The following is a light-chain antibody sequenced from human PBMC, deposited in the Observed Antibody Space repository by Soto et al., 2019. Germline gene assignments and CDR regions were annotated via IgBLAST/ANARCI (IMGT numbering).Light chain of an antibody. CDR1: QSVSSSF. Sequence: EIVLTQSPGTLSLSPGERATLSCRASQSVSSSFLAWYQQKPGQAPRLLIYGASSRATGIPDRFSGSGSGTYFTLNISRLEPEDFAVYYCHQYGSSPATFGQGTKVEIK. V-gene: IGKV3-20*01. CDR2: GAS. CDR3: HQYGSSPAT. J-gene: IGKJ1*01.